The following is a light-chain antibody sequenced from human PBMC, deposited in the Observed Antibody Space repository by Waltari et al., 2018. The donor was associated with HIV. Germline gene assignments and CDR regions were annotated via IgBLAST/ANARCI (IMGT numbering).Light chain of an antibody. J-gene: IGLJ2*01. V-gene: IGLV1-40*01. Sequence: QSALTQPPSLSGAPGQRVTISCTGLRTTNFGTTYDVHWYQLLPGTGPRLIIATNTQRPAGVPDRLSASKSGTSASLAITGLQAEDEADYYGQSFDRLSAVPIFGGGTKVTV. CDR2: TNT. CDR1: RTTNFGTTYD. CDR3: QSFDRLSAVPI.